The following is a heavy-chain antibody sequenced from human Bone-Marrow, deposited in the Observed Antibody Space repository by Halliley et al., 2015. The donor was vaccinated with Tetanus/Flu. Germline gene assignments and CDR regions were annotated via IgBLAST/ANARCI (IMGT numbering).Heavy chain of an antibody. D-gene: IGHD2-2*01. V-gene: IGHV3-30*18. J-gene: IGHJ6*02. CDR2: ISKDGSYR. Sequence: VALISKDGSYRYNADSVKGRFPISRDNSKNTLYLQMNSLRAEDTGVYYCAKEEVQLLSGMDVWGQGTTVTISS. CDR3: AKEEVQLLSGMDV.